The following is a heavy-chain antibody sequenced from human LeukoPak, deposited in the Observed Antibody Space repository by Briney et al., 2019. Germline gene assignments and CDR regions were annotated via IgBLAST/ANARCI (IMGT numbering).Heavy chain of an antibody. CDR1: GGSISSYY. CDR3: ARSDAYYYDSSGYYNRPYYFDY. Sequence: SETLSLTCTVSGGSISSYYWSWIRQPPGKGLEWIGYIYHSGSTNTNPSLKSRVTISVDTSKNQFSLKLTSVTAADTAMYYCARSDAYYYDSSGYYNRPYYFDYWGQGTLVTVSS. D-gene: IGHD3-22*01. CDR2: IYHSGST. V-gene: IGHV4-59*12. J-gene: IGHJ4*02.